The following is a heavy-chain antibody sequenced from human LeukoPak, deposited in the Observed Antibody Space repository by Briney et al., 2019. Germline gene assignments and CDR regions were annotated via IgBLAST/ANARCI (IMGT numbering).Heavy chain of an antibody. CDR2: INHSGST. CDR3: ASRYCSGGSCPLDY. J-gene: IGHJ4*02. CDR1: GGSFSGYY. D-gene: IGHD2-15*01. Sequence: SETLSLTCAVYGGSFSGYYWSWTRQPPGKGLEWIGEINHSGSTNYNPSLKSRVTISVDTSKNQFSLKLSSVTAADTAVYYCASRYCSGGSCPLDYWGQGTLVTVSS. V-gene: IGHV4-34*01.